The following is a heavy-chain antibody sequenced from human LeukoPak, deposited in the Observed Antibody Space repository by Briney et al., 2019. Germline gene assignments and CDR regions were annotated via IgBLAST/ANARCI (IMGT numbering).Heavy chain of an antibody. J-gene: IGHJ4*02. Sequence: GGSLRLSCAASGFTFSDCYMNWIRQAPGKGLEWVSYVSCGSTYTNYADSVKGRFTVSRDNAKNSLSLQMSSLRAEDTAVYYCARSPYESGTPPTRLEDWGQGTLVTISS. CDR2: VSCGSTYT. CDR1: GFTFSDCY. V-gene: IGHV3-11*03. CDR3: ARSPYESGTPPTRLED. D-gene: IGHD3-10*01.